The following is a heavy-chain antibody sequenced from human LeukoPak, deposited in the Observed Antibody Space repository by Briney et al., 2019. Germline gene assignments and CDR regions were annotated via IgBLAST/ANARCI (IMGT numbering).Heavy chain of an antibody. D-gene: IGHD2-2*01. CDR1: GFTFSTYG. CDR2: ISSSGTNI. V-gene: IGHV3-48*04. J-gene: IGHJ4*02. Sequence: GGSLRLSCAASGFTFSTYGMNWVRQAPGKGLEWVSYISSSGTNIYYADSVEGRFTISRDNAKNSLYLQMNSLRAEDTAVYYCARDVCSSTNCYPSYWGQGTLVAVSS. CDR3: ARDVCSSTNCYPSY.